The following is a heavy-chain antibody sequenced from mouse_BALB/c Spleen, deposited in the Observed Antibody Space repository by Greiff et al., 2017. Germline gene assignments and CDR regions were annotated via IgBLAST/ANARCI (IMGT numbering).Heavy chain of an antibody. CDR2: IWSGGST. V-gene: IGHV2-2*02. CDR1: GFSLTSYG. J-gene: IGHJ1*01. Sequence: VMLVESGPGLVAPSQSLSITCTVSGFSLTSYGVHWVRQSPGKGLEWLGVIWSGGSTDYNAAFISRLSISKDNSKSQVFFKMNSLQANDTAIYYCARNYEPRYWYFDVWGAGTTVTVSS. D-gene: IGHD2-12*01. CDR3: ARNYEPRYWYFDV.